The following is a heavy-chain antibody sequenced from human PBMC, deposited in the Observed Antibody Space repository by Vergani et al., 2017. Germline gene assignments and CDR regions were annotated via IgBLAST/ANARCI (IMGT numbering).Heavy chain of an antibody. D-gene: IGHD5-18*01. CDR3: ARLDTAMVPWVDY. J-gene: IGHJ4*02. Sequence: EVQLVESGGGLVKPGGSLRLSCAASGFTFSNAWMSWVRQAPGKGLEWVGRIKSKTDGGTTDYAAPVKGRFTISRDDSKNTLYLQMNSLKTEDTAVYYCARLDTAMVPWVDYWGQGTLVTVSS. CDR2: IKSKTDGGTT. V-gene: IGHV3-15*01. CDR1: GFTFSNAW.